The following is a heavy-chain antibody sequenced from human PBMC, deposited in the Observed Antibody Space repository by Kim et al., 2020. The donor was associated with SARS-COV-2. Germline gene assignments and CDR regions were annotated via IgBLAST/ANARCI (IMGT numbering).Heavy chain of an antibody. V-gene: IGHV4-59*01. CDR1: GGSITSYY. CDR2: IYYSGST. J-gene: IGHJ4*02. D-gene: IGHD3-10*01. Sequence: SETLSLTCSVSGGSITSYYWRWIRQPPGKGLEWIGYIYYSGSTNYNPSLKSRVTISVDTSKNQFSLKLSSVTAADTAVYYCARDGGYGSGSYLWGQGTLVTVSS. CDR3: ARDGGYGSGSYL.